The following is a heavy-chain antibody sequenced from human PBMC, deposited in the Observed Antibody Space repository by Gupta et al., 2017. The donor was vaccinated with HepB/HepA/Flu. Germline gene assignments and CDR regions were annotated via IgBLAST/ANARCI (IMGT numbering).Heavy chain of an antibody. CDR3: AHHIVVVPAAIYYFDY. V-gene: IGHV2-5*02. CDR2: IYWDDDK. CDR1: GFSLSTSGVG. D-gene: IGHD2-2*01. J-gene: IGHJ4*02. Sequence: QITLKESGPTLVKPTQTLTLTCTFSGFSLSTSGVGVGWIRQPPGKALEWLALIYWDDDKRYSPSLKSRLTITKDTSKNQVVLTMTNMDPVDTATYYCAHHIVVVPAAIYYFDYWGQGTLVTVSS.